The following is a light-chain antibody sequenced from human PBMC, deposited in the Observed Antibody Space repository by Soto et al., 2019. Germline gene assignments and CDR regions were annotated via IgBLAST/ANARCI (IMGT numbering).Light chain of an antibody. CDR3: QQRSNFIT. Sequence: EIVLTQSPATLSLSPGERATLSCRASQSVSSYLAWYQQKPGQALRLLIYDASNRATGIPARFSGSGSGTDFTLTISSLESEDFAVYYCQQRSNFITFGQGTRLEI. CDR2: DAS. V-gene: IGKV3-11*01. J-gene: IGKJ5*01. CDR1: QSVSSY.